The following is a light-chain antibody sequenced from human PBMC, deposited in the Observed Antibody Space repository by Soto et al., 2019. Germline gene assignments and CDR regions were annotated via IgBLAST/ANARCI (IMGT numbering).Light chain of an antibody. J-gene: IGKJ4*01. CDR3: QQRNNWPLT. Sequence: EIVLTQSPVTLSLSPGAGATLSCRASQSLNSHLAWYQQKAGQAPRLLIYDASNRAAGVPARFSGSGSGTDFTLTISSLEPEDFAVYCCQQRNNWPLTFGGGTKLDIK. CDR2: DAS. CDR1: QSLNSH. V-gene: IGKV3-11*01.